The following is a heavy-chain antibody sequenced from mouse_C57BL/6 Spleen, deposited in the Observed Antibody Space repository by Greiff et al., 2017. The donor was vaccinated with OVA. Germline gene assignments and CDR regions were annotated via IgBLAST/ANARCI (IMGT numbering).Heavy chain of an antibody. CDR3: ARGGYDYGLDY. D-gene: IGHD2-4*01. V-gene: IGHV14-3*01. Sequence: VHVKQSVAELVRPGASVKLSCTASGFTIKNTYMHWVKQRPEQGLEWIGSIDPANGNTNYAPKFQGKATITADTSSNTAYLQRSSLTSEDTAIYYCARGGYDYGLDYWGQGTTLTVSS. J-gene: IGHJ2*01. CDR1: GFTIKNTY. CDR2: IDPANGNT.